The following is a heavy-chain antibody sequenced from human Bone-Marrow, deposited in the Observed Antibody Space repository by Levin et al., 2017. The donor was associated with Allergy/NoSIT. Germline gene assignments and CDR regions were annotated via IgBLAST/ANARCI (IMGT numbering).Heavy chain of an antibody. Sequence: KISCKASGGTGSSYTFNWVRQAPGQGLEWMGRISPIFGIPNYAQKFLDRVTINADKSTSTAYMELRSLMSEDTAIYYCARALSSSGDWYFDLWGRGTLVTVSS. D-gene: IGHD6-13*01. CDR3: ARALSSSGDWYFDL. CDR1: GGTGSSYT. J-gene: IGHJ2*01. CDR2: ISPIFGIP. V-gene: IGHV1-69*02.